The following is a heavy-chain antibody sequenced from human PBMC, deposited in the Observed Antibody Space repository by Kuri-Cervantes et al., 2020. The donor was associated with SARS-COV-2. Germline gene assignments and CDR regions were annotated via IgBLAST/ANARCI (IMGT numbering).Heavy chain of an antibody. CDR3: AKDLGIVVVISASIDY. CDR1: GFTFSSYG. Sequence: GGSLRLSCAASGFTFSSYGMHWVRQAPGKGLEWVAVISYDGSNKYYADSVKGRFTISRDNSKNTLYLQMNSLRAEDTAVYYCAKDLGIVVVISASIDYWGKRTLVSVSS. D-gene: IGHD3-22*01. V-gene: IGHV3-30*18. CDR2: ISYDGSNK. J-gene: IGHJ4*02.